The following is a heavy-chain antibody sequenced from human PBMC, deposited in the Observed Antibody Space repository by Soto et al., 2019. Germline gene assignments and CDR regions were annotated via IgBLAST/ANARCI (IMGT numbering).Heavy chain of an antibody. J-gene: IGHJ5*02. CDR3: AGDEGLGASGVYWFDP. CDR1: GGTFSSYA. CDR2: IIPIFGTA. Sequence: ASVKVSCKASGGTFSSYAISWVRQAPGQGLEWMGGIIPIFGTANYAQKFQGRVTITADESTSTAYMELSSLRSEDTAVYYCAGDEGLGASGVYWFDPWGQGTLVTVSS. D-gene: IGHD1-26*01. V-gene: IGHV1-69*13.